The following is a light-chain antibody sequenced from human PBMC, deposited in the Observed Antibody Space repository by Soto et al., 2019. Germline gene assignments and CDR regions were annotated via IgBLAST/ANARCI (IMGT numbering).Light chain of an antibody. CDR1: QNVSTY. V-gene: IGKV3-11*01. CDR3: QQRATGPPFT. Sequence: EIVLTQSPATLSLSPGDRATLSCRASQNVSTYLGWYQQKPGQAPRLLIYDASNRAAGIPARFSGSGSGTDFTLTVRCQEPEDFAVYYGQQRATGPPFTSGRATKGDLK. J-gene: IGKJ3*01. CDR2: DAS.